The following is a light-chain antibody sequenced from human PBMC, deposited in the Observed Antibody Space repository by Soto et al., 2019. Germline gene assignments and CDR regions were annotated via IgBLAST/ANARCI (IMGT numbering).Light chain of an antibody. CDR1: SSDVGGFNF. J-gene: IGLJ1*01. V-gene: IGLV2-14*01. CDR2: EVT. Sequence: QSVLTQPASVSGSPGQSIAISCSGTSSDVGGFNFVSWYQQYPGRAPKLIIHEVTNRPSGISDRFSGSKSGNTASLTISGLRADDEADYYCSSYTTYNTRVFGTGTKVTVL. CDR3: SSYTTYNTRV.